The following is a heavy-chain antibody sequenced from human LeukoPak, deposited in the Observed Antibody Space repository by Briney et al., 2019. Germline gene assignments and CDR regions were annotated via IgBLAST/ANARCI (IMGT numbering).Heavy chain of an antibody. V-gene: IGHV3-48*03. CDR3: ARDQWLAYYYHGMDV. CDR1: GFTFSTYA. CDR2: ITNNGSTI. Sequence: GGSLRPSCAASGFTFSTYAMNWARQAPGKGLEWVSYITNNGSTIYYADSVKGRFTISRDKAENSLYLQMNSLRAEDTAIYYCARDQWLAYYYHGMDVWGQGTTVTVSS. D-gene: IGHD6-19*01. J-gene: IGHJ6*02.